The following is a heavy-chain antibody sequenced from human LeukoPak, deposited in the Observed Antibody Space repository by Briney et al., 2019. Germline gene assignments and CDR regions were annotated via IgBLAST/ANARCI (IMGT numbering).Heavy chain of an antibody. CDR2: IYHSGST. Sequence: SQTLSLTCAVSGGSISSGGYSWSWIRQPPGKGLEWIGYIYHSGSTYYNPSLKSRVTISVDRSKNQFSLKLSSVTAADTAVYYCARAQGYCSGGSCYKIDYWGQGTLVTVSS. CDR1: GGSISSGGYS. J-gene: IGHJ4*02. D-gene: IGHD2-15*01. CDR3: ARAQGYCSGGSCYKIDY. V-gene: IGHV4-30-2*01.